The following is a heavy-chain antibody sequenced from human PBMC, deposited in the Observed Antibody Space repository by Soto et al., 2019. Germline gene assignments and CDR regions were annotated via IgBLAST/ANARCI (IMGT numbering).Heavy chain of an antibody. CDR3: ARMTYYYDSSGYYPNDY. CDR1: GYTFTSYG. Sequence: ASVKVSCKASGYTFTSYGISWVRQAPGQGLEWMGWISAYNGNTNYAQKLQGRVTMTTDTSTSTAYMELRSLRSDDTAVYYCARMTYYYDSSGYYPNDYWGQGTLLTVSS. D-gene: IGHD3-22*01. J-gene: IGHJ4*02. CDR2: ISAYNGNT. V-gene: IGHV1-18*01.